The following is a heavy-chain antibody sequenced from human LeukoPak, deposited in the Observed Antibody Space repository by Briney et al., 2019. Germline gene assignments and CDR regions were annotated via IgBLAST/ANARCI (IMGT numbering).Heavy chain of an antibody. J-gene: IGHJ6*02. CDR1: GGSISSGGYY. CDR3: SGRRGYYYGMDV. Sequence: SETLSLTCTVSGGSISSGGYYWSWIRQHPGKGLEGIGYIYYSGSTYYNPSLKSRVTISVDTSKNQFSLKLSSVTAADTAVYYCSGRRGYYYGMDVWGQGTTVTVSS. CDR2: IYYSGST. V-gene: IGHV4-31*03.